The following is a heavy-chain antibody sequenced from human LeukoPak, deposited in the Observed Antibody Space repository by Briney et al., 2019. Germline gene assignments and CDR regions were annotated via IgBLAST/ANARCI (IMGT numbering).Heavy chain of an antibody. J-gene: IGHJ6*03. CDR3: ARRYKNVVVPGYYMDV. CDR2: MNPNSGNT. D-gene: IGHD2/OR15-2a*01. V-gene: IGHV1-8*01. CDR1: GYTFTSYD. Sequence: ASVKVSCKASGYTFTSYDINWVRQATGQGPEWMGWMNPNSGNTGYAQKFQGRVTMTRNTSISTAYMELSSLTSEDTVVYYCARRYKNVVVPGYYMDVWGKGTTVTVSS.